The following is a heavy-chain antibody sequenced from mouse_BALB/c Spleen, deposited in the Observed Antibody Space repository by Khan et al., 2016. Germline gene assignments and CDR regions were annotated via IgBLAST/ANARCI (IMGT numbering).Heavy chain of an antibody. CDR3: AREWDYYFGY. Sequence: QIQLVQSGPELKKPGETVKISCKAAGYTFTHYGIHWVKRAPGQGLKWMGWMNTYTGEPTYGDDFKGRFAFSLETSASTAYLLINNLKNEDMATYFCAREWDYYFGYWGHGTTLTVSS. CDR2: MNTYTGEP. V-gene: IGHV9-1*02. CDR1: GYTFTHYG. D-gene: IGHD4-1*01. J-gene: IGHJ2*01.